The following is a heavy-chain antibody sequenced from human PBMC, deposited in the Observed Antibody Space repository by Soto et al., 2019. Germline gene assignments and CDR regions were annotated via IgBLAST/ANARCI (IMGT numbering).Heavy chain of an antibody. CDR3: ARDRGVAPPVAGNTHYYYYMDV. D-gene: IGHD6-19*01. J-gene: IGHJ6*03. Sequence: QDRLVQSGVEVKKPGASVRVSCKASGYSFTNYGITWVRQAPGQGFEWMGWISAYNGNTNYAQKFQGRVTLTTDGSTRTAYLELRSLRSDDTAVYYCARDRGVAPPVAGNTHYYYYMDVWGKGTTVTVSS. CDR2: ISAYNGNT. V-gene: IGHV1-18*01. CDR1: GYSFTNYG.